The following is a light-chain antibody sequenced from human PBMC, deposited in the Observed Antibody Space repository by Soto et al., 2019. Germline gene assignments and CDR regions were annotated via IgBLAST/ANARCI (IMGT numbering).Light chain of an antibody. CDR3: QQYGTSPLT. CDR2: VTS. V-gene: IGKV3-20*01. CDR1: QSITATY. J-gene: IGKJ4*01. Sequence: EIVLTQSPGTLSLSPGDRATLSCRASQSITATYLAWYQQKPGQAPRLLIYVTSTRAKGIPDRFRGSGSGTDFTLTISKLEPEDFAMYFCQQYGTSPLTFGGGTKVELK.